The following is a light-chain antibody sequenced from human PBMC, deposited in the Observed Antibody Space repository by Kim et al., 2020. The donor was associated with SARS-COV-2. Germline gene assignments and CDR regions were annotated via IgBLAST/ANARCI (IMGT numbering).Light chain of an antibody. CDR1: SLRRYY. CDR3: NSRDSSGNHVV. Sequence: SSELTQDSAVSVALGQTVRITCQGHSLRRYYTSWYQQKPGQAPVLVIYGKNNRPSGIPDRFSGSSSGNIASLTITGAQAVDVADNYCNSRDSSGNHVVFG. J-gene: IGLJ7*01. V-gene: IGLV3-19*01. CDR2: GKN.